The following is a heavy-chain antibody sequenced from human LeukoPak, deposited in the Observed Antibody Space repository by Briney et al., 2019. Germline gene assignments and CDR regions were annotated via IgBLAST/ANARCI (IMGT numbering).Heavy chain of an antibody. CDR1: GLTFSNVW. CDR2: FGRSGSDT. D-gene: IGHD6-13*01. J-gene: IGHJ4*02. CDR3: AKGSLGSWYYFDY. Sequence: GGSLRLSCEVSGLTFSNVWMHWVRQTPGQGLVWVSTFGRSGSDTYYSDSVKGRFTIFRDNSKNTLYLQMNSLRDEDTAVYYCAKGSLGSWYYFDYWGQGTLVTVSS. V-gene: IGHV3-23*01.